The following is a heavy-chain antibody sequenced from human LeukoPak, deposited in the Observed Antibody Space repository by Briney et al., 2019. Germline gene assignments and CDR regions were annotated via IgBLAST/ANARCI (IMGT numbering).Heavy chain of an antibody. Sequence: SETLSLTCNVSGGSISHNYWSWIRQPPGKGLEWIGYFHDSESTNYNPSLKSRVSISVDTSKKQVSLKLSSVTAADTAVYYCARGDASGRPGSAFDYWGQGTLVTVSS. J-gene: IGHJ4*02. D-gene: IGHD1-26*01. CDR2: FHDSEST. CDR3: ARGDASGRPGSAFDY. V-gene: IGHV4-59*01. CDR1: GGSISHNY.